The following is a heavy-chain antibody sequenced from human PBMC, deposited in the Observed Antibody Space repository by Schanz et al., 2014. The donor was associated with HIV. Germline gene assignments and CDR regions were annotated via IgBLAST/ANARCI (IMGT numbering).Heavy chain of an antibody. CDR1: GGSISSGGYY. J-gene: IGHJ4*02. D-gene: IGHD3-10*01. Sequence: QVQLQESGPGLVKPSQTLSLTCTVSGGSISSGGYYWSWLRQHPGKGLEGIGYIYYRGSTYYNPSLKSRVSISVDTSKNRVSLKLSSVTAADTAVYYCARDVPSGGFDYWGQGTLVTVSS. V-gene: IGHV4-31*03. CDR2: IYYRGST. CDR3: ARDVPSGGFDY.